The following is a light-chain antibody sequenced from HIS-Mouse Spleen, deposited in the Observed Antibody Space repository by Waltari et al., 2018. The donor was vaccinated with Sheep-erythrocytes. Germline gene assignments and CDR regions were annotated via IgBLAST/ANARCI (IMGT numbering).Light chain of an antibody. CDR3: YTTDSSGNHSV. V-gene: IGLV3-10*01. CDR2: EDS. J-gene: IGLJ2*01. Sequence: SYELTQPPSVSVSPGQTARITCSGDALPKKYAYWYQQKSGKAPVLGIYEDSQRPSGIPERFSGYRSGTMATLTISGAQVEDEADYYCYTTDSSGNHSVFGGGTKLTVL. CDR1: ALPKKY.